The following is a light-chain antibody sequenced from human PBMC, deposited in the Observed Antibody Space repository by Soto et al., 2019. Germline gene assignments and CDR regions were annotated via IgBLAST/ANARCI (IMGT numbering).Light chain of an antibody. V-gene: IGLV1-40*01. Sequence: QSVLTQPPSASGTPGQRVTISCTGSSSNIGAGYDVHWYKQLPGTAPKVLIYGNNNRPSGVPDRFSGSKSGTSASLAITGLQAEDEADYYCQSFDNSLSGSRVFGTGTKLTVL. CDR3: QSFDNSLSGSRV. CDR1: SSNIGAGYD. J-gene: IGLJ1*01. CDR2: GNN.